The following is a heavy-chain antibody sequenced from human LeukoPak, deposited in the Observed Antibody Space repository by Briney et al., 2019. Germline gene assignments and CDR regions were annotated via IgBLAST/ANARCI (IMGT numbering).Heavy chain of an antibody. Sequence: PSETLSLTCAVSGGSISSGGYSWSWIRQPPGKGLEWIGYIYHSGSTYYNPSLKSRVTISVDRSMNQFSLKLSSVTAADTAVYYCARGLNYYDSSGLGQFDYWGQGTLVTVSS. V-gene: IGHV4-30-2*01. CDR1: GGSISSGGYS. D-gene: IGHD3-22*01. J-gene: IGHJ4*02. CDR2: IYHSGST. CDR3: ARGLNYYDSSGLGQFDY.